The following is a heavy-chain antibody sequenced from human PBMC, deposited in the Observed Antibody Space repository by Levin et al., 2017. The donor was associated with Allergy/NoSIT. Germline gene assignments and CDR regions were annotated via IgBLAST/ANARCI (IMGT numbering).Heavy chain of an antibody. V-gene: IGHV4-34*01. CDR1: GEPFSGYY. Sequence: SQTLSLTCAAFGEPFSGYYWSWIRQPPGKGLEWIGEINHNGRTNYNSSLMSRVTMSVQTSKKQFSLQPNSVTAADTAVYSFAGDYGSGSLRVGSGVFDSWGQGTLVTVSS. D-gene: IGHD3-10*01. CDR2: INHNGRT. CDR3: AGDYGSGSLRVGSGVFDS. J-gene: IGHJ4*02.